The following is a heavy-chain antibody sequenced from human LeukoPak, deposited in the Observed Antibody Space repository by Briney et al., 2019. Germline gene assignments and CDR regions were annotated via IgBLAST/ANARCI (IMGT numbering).Heavy chain of an antibody. CDR1: GFTFSRSG. D-gene: IGHD4-17*01. J-gene: IGHJ5*02. Sequence: GGTLRLSCAASGFTFSRSGLTWVRQAPGKGLEWVSTISGSGGSTYYADSVKGRFTISRDNSKNTLYLQMNSLRADDTAVYYCAKFAVTTIINWFDPWGQGTLVTVSS. CDR2: ISGSGGST. V-gene: IGHV3-23*01. CDR3: AKFAVTTIINWFDP.